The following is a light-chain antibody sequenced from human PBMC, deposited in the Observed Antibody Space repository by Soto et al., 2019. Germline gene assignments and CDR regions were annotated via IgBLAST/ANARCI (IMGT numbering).Light chain of an antibody. CDR1: RSDVGGYSY. V-gene: IGLV2-11*01. CDR3: CSYAGTPYV. J-gene: IGLJ1*01. CDR2: GVS. Sequence: QSALTQPRSVSASPGQSVTISCTGTRSDVGGYSYVSWYQHHPGKAPKLMIYGVSARPSGVPDRFSGSKSGNTASLTISGLQAEDEADYYCCSYAGTPYVFGTGTKLTVL.